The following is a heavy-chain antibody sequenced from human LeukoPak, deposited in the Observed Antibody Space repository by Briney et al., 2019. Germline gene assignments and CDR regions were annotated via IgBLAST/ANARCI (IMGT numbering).Heavy chain of an antibody. CDR3: ASRNRIAAAGTGDY. V-gene: IGHV4-61*02. D-gene: IGHD6-13*01. CDR1: GGSISSGSYY. J-gene: IGHJ4*02. CDR2: IYTSGST. Sequence: PSETLSLTCTVSGGSISSGSYYWSWIRQPAGKGLEWIGRIYTSGSTNYNPSLKSRVTISVDTSKNQFSLKLSSVTAADTAVYYCASRNRIAAAGTGDYWGQGTLVTVSS.